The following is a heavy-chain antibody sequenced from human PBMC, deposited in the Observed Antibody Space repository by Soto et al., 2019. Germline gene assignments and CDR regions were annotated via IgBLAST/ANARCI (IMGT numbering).Heavy chain of an antibody. CDR3: GVTIFGVVTLDY. J-gene: IGHJ4*02. V-gene: IGHV3-33*01. Sequence: QVQLVESGGGVVQPGRSLRLSCAASGFTFSSYGMHWVRQAPGKGLEWVAVIWYDGSNKYYADSVKGRFTISRDNSKNTLYLQMNSLRAEDTAVYYCGVTIFGVVTLDYWGQGTLVTVSS. D-gene: IGHD3-3*01. CDR1: GFTFSSYG. CDR2: IWYDGSNK.